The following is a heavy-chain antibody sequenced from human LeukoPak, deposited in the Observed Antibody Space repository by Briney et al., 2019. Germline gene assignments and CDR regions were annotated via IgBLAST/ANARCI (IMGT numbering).Heavy chain of an antibody. D-gene: IGHD3-10*01. CDR1: GYTFTIYY. V-gene: IGHV1-46*01. CDR3: ARTHYGSGSYYNSGLDY. CDR2: INPSGGST. J-gene: IGHJ4*02. Sequence: PGASVKVSCKASGYTFTIYYMHWVRQAPGQGLEWMGIINPSGGSTSYAQKFQGRVTMTRDMSTSTVYMELSSLKASDTAMYYCARTHYGSGSYYNSGLDYWGQGTLVTVSS.